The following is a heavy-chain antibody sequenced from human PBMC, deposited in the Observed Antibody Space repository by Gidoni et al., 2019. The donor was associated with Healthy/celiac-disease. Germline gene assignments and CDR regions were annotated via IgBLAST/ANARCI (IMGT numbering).Heavy chain of an antibody. V-gene: IGHV3-53*04. D-gene: IGHD3-22*01. J-gene: IGHJ5*02. Sequence: EVQLVESGGGLVQPGGSLRLSCAASGFTVSSNYMSWVRQAPGKGLEWVSVIYSGGSTYYADSVKGRFTISRHNSKNTLYLQMNSLRAEDTAVYYCARDWGYSGGAHKTWGQGTLVTVSS. CDR2: IYSGGST. CDR1: GFTVSSNY. CDR3: ARDWGYSGGAHKT.